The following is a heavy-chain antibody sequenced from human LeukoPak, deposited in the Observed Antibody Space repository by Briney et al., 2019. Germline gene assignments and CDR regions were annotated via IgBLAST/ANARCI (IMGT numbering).Heavy chain of an antibody. Sequence: SETLSLTCTVSGGSISSTSSYWGWIRQPPGKGLEWIATIYYSGSTYYNASLKSRITIAVDTSKSQFSLKLSSVTAADTAVYYCARDEIYYDILAGYRHFDYWGQGTLVTAFS. CDR1: GGSISSTSSY. D-gene: IGHD3-9*01. CDR2: IYYSGST. J-gene: IGHJ4*02. V-gene: IGHV4-39*02. CDR3: ARDEIYYDILAGYRHFDY.